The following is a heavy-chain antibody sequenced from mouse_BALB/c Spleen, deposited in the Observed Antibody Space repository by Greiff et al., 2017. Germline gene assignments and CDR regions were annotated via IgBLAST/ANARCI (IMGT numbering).Heavy chain of an antibody. CDR1: GFNIKDYY. CDR3: NADYYGSSPSYWYFDV. Sequence: VQLQQSGAELVRSGASVKLSCTASGFNIKDYYMHWVKQRPEQGLEWIGWIDPENGDTEYAPKFQGKATMTADTSSNTAYLQLSSVTSEDTAVYYCNADYYGSSPSYWYFDVWGAGTTVTVSS. J-gene: IGHJ1*01. D-gene: IGHD1-1*01. V-gene: IGHV14-4*02. CDR2: IDPENGDT.